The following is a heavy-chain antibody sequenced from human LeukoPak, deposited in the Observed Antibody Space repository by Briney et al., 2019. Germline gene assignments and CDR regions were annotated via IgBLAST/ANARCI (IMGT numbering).Heavy chain of an antibody. D-gene: IGHD4-17*01. CDR1: GFTFRSYG. Sequence: GGSLRLSCAASGFTFRSYGMHWVRQAPGKGLEWVALIWYDGSNKYYADSVKGRFTISRDNSKNTLYLQMNSLRAEDTAVYYCARADYGDYQYYFDYWGQGTLATVSS. V-gene: IGHV3-33*01. CDR3: ARADYGDYQYYFDY. J-gene: IGHJ4*02. CDR2: IWYDGSNK.